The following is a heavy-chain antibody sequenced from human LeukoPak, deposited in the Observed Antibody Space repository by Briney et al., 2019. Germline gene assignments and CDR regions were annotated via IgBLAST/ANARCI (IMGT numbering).Heavy chain of an antibody. CDR2: ITRSSSTI. V-gene: IGHV3-48*01. CDR1: GFTFSWYS. CDR3: ATADRGAFDI. J-gene: IGHJ3*02. Sequence: PGGSLRLSCAVSGFTFSWYSMNWVRQARGKGLEWLSYITRSSSTIYYADSVKGRFTISRDNAKNSLYLQMNSLRVDDTAVYYCATADRGAFDIWGQGTMVIVSS.